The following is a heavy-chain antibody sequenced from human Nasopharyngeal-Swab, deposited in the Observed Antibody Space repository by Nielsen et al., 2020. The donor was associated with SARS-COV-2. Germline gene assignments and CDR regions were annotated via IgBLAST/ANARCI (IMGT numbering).Heavy chain of an antibody. CDR1: GGSISSSNW. D-gene: IGHD3-3*01. V-gene: IGHV4-4*02. Sequence: SETLSLTCAVSGGSISSSNWWSWVRQPPGKGLEWIGEIYHSGSTNYNPSPKSRVTISVDKSKNQFSLKLSSVTAADTAVYYCARVLAERAYYDFWSGYSDYYYGMDVWGQGTTVTVSS. CDR2: IYHSGST. J-gene: IGHJ6*02. CDR3: ARVLAERAYYDFWSGYSDYYYGMDV.